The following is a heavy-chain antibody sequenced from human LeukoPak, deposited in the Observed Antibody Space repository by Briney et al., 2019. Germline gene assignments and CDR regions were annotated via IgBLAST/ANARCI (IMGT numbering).Heavy chain of an antibody. Sequence: GGSLRLSCAASGLTFSSYAMSWVRQAPGKGLEWVSAISGSGGSTYYADSVKGRFTISRDNSKNTLYLQMNSLRAEDTAVYYCAKDGTTYSSSSFHHFDYWGQGTLVTVSS. CDR2: ISGSGGST. CDR1: GLTFSSYA. J-gene: IGHJ4*02. CDR3: AKDGTTYSSSSFHHFDY. D-gene: IGHD6-6*01. V-gene: IGHV3-23*01.